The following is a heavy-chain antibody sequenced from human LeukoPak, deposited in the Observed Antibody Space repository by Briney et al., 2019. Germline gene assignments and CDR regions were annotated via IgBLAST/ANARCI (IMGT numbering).Heavy chain of an antibody. CDR1: GRSFSGYY. J-gene: IGHJ6*03. Sequence: SETLSLTCAVYGRSFSGYYWTWIRQTPGKGLEWIGEINHSGITDYNPSLRSRVTTSVDTPKNQFSLKLSSVTAADTAVYYCARLYHYMDVWGKGTTVTISS. CDR2: INHSGIT. V-gene: IGHV4-34*01. CDR3: ARLYHYMDV.